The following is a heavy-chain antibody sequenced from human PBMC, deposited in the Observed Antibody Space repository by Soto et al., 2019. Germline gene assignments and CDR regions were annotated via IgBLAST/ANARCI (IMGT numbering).Heavy chain of an antibody. J-gene: IGHJ4*02. Sequence: PGGSLRLSCAGSGLTFSNDWLSWVRQAPGKGLEWVANINQDGSERYYVDSVRGRFTISRDNVENSLYLQLNSLRPEDTAVYYCAVYGYGVSAAAYWGQGTLVTVSS. CDR2: INQDGSER. V-gene: IGHV3-7*03. D-gene: IGHD4-17*01. CDR3: AVYGYGVSAAAY. CDR1: GLTFSNDW.